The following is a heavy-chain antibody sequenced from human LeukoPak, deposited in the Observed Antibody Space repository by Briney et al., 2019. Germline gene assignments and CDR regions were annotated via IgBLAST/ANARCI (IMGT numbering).Heavy chain of an antibody. CDR3: ARLGLVGYSYGLIIYYYYGMDV. V-gene: IGHV5-51*01. Sequence: GESLKISCKGSGYSFTSYWIGWVRQMPGKGLEWMGIIYPDDSDTRYSPSFQGQVTVSADKSISTAYLQWSSLKASDTAMYYCARLGLVGYSYGLIIYYYYGMDVWGQGTTVTVSS. J-gene: IGHJ6*02. CDR1: GYSFTSYW. CDR2: IYPDDSDT. D-gene: IGHD5-18*01.